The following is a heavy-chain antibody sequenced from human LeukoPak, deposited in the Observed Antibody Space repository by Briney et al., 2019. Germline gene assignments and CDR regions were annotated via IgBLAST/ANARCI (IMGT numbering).Heavy chain of an antibody. V-gene: IGHV3-30*03. D-gene: IGHD3-3*01. CDR3: ARDSQSTIFGVVIIAFDI. CDR2: ISYDGSNK. J-gene: IGHJ3*02. Sequence: GGSLRLSCAASGFTFSSYGMHWVRQAPGKGLEWVAVISYDGSNKYYADSVKGRFTISRDNSKNTLYLQMNSLRAEDTAVYYCARDSQSTIFGVVIIAFDIWGQGTMVTVSS. CDR1: GFTFSSYG.